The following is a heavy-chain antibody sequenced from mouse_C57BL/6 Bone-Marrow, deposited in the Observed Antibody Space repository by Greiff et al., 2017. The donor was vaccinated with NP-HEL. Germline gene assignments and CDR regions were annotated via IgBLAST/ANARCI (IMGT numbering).Heavy chain of an antibody. D-gene: IGHD1-1*01. CDR1: GYTFTSYW. CDR3: ARESFYYYGSSFDY. CDR2: IDPSDSYT. V-gene: IGHV1-50*01. J-gene: IGHJ2*01. Sequence: QVQLQQPGAELVKPGASVKLSCKASGYTFTSYWMQWVKQRPGQGLEWIGEIDPSDSYTNYNQKFKGKATLTVDTSSGTAYMQLSSLTSEDSAVYYCARESFYYYGSSFDYWGQGTTLTVSS.